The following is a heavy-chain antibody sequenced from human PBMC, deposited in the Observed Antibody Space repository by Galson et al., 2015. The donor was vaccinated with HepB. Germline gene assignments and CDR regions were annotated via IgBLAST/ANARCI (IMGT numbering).Heavy chain of an antibody. Sequence: SLRLSCAASGFTFSSYAMHWVRQAPGKGLEWVAVISYDGSNKYYADSVKGRFTISRDNSKNTLYLQMNSLRAEDTAVYYCARDLGPWWLDDYWGQGTLVTVSS. CDR3: ARDLGPWWLDDY. V-gene: IGHV3-30-3*01. D-gene: IGHD6-19*01. J-gene: IGHJ4*02. CDR2: ISYDGSNK. CDR1: GFTFSSYA.